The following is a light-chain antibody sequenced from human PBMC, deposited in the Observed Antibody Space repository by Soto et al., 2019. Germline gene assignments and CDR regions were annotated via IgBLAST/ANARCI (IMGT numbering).Light chain of an antibody. Sequence: EVVLTQSPAILSLSPGERATLSCRASQSVGNFLTGYQQKPGQAPSLLIYDASPRATGIPARFSGSGSGTDFPRTISSLEPEDFAVYYCQQRSNWPPLTFGGGTKVEIK. J-gene: IGKJ4*01. CDR1: QSVGNF. CDR2: DAS. V-gene: IGKV3-11*01. CDR3: QQRSNWPPLT.